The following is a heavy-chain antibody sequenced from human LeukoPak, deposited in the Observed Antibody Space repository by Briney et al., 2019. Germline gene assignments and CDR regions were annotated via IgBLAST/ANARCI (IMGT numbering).Heavy chain of an antibody. V-gene: IGHV4-39*07. CDR1: GGSISSRNFY. CDR2: ISYIGST. D-gene: IGHD6-6*01. Sequence: SETLSLTCSASGGSISSRNFYWEWIRQPPGKGLEWIGSISYIGSTYYNPSLKSRVSLSVDTSKNQFSLRLRSVTAADTAVYFWAGRSVEYFFDYWGQGTLVNGS. J-gene: IGHJ4*02. CDR3: AGRSVEYFFDY.